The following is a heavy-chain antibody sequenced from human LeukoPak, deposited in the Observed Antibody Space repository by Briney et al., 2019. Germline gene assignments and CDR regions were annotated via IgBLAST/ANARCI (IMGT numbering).Heavy chain of an antibody. CDR2: IYNTVTT. CDR1: GDSITTYY. CDR3: ARDRRRYFDY. J-gene: IGHJ4*02. V-gene: IGHV4-59*01. Sequence: SETLSLTCSVSGDSITTYYWSRIRQPPGGGLEWIGFIYNTVTTKYNPSLESRVTISIDTSKSQFSLKLTSVTAADTAVYYCARDRRRYFDYWGQGALITVSS.